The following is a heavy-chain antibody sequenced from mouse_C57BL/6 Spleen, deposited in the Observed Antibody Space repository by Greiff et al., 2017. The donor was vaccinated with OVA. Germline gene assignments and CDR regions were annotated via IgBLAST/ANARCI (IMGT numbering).Heavy chain of an antibody. Sequence: VQLQQSGTELVKPGASVKLSCKASGYTFTSYWMHWVKQRPGQGLEWIGNINPSNGGTNYNEKFKSKATLTVDKSSSTAYMQLSSLTSEDSAVYYCAREPSYYSNYDYFDYWGQGTTLTVSS. V-gene: IGHV1-53*01. D-gene: IGHD2-5*01. CDR3: AREPSYYSNYDYFDY. CDR1: GYTFTSYW. J-gene: IGHJ2*01. CDR2: INPSNGGT.